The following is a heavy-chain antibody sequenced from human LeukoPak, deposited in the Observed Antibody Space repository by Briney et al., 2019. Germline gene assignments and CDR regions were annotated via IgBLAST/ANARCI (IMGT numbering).Heavy chain of an antibody. CDR3: ARAIAVADSDAFVI. CDR2: ISYDGSNK. D-gene: IGHD6-19*01. CDR1: GFTFSRYY. Sequence: PGGSLRLSCAGSGFTFSRYYMIWVRQAPGKGLEWVAVISYDGSNKYYADSVKGRFTISRDNSQHTLYLQMNSLNAEDTAVSYCARAIAVADSDAFVIWGQGTMVTVSS. J-gene: IGHJ3*02. V-gene: IGHV3-30-3*01.